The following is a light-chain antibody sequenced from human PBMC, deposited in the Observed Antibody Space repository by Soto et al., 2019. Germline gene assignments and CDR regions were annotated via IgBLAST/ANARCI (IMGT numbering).Light chain of an antibody. CDR2: DAS. V-gene: IGKV3-11*01. CDR3: QQRSNWPPIT. Sequence: EIVLTQSPATLSLSPGERATLSCRASQSVSSYLAWYQQKPGQAPRLLIYDASNRATGIPAMFSGSGSGTDFTLTISSLEPEDVAVYYCQQRSNWPPITFGQGTRLEIK. J-gene: IGKJ5*01. CDR1: QSVSSY.